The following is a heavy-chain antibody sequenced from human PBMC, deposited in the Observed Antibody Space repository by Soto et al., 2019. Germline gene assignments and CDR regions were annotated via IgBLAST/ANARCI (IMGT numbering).Heavy chain of an antibody. CDR3: ARARYHLLPPYYYGMDV. CDR1: GGSISSYY. D-gene: IGHD2-2*01. V-gene: IGHV4-59*01. J-gene: IGHJ6*02. CDR2: IHFSGST. Sequence: PSETLSLTCTVSGGSISSYYWSWIRQSPGKGLEWIGYIHFSGSTKSNPSLKSRVTISVDTSRNQVSLKLSSVTAADSAVYFCARARYHLLPPYYYGMDVWGQGTTVTVSS.